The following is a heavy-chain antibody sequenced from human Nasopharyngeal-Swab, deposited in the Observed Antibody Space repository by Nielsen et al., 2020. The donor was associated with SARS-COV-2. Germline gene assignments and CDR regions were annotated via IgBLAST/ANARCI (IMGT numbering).Heavy chain of an antibody. CDR2: LYSGGTA. CDR1: EFSVSSNY. CDR3: ASSYYPGSGTSYGMDV. Sequence: GESLKISCAASEFSVSSNYMNWVRQAPGKGLEWVSVLYSGGTAYYADSVKGRFTTSRDNSKNVLYLQMNSLRAEDTAVYYCASSYYPGSGTSYGMDVWGHGTTVTVSS. J-gene: IGHJ6*02. V-gene: IGHV3-66*01. D-gene: IGHD3-10*01.